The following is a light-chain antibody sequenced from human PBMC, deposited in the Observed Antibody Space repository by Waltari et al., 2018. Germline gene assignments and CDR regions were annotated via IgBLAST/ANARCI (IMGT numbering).Light chain of an antibody. CDR3: QKYVNLPAT. J-gene: IGKJ1*01. V-gene: IGKV3-20*01. CDR2: DAS. CDR1: QSVGKY. Sequence: EVVLTQSPGTLSLSPGERATLSCRASQSVGKYLAWYQQKPGQAPRLLMYDASTRAPGIPDRFSGSGSGTDFSLTISRLEPEDFAVYYCQKYVNLPATFGQGTKVEIK.